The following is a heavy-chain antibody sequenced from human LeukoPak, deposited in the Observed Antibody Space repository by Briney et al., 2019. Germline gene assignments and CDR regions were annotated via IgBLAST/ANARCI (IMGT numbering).Heavy chain of an antibody. V-gene: IGHV3-66*01. CDR3: ARDRYYESSGYYYSDY. CDR2: IYSGGST. Sequence: GGSLRLSCAASGFTVSSNYMSWVRQAPGKGLEWVVVIYSGGSTYYADSVKGRFTISRDNSKNTLHLQMSSLRVEDTAVYFCARDRYYESSGYYYSDYWGQGTLVTVSS. D-gene: IGHD3-22*01. CDR1: GFTVSSNY. J-gene: IGHJ4*02.